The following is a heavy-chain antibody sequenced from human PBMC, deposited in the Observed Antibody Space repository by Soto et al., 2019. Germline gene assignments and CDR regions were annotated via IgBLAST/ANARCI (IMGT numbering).Heavy chain of an antibody. CDR1: GYIFTSYA. J-gene: IGHJ6*03. CDR3: ARGYYGSGSYFTDPDTYYYYYMDV. D-gene: IGHD3-10*01. Sequence: QVQLVQSGAEVKKPGASVKVSCKASGYIFTSYAMHWVRQAPGQRLEWMGWINAGNGNTKYSQKFQGRVTITRDTSASTAYMELSSLRSEDTAVYYCARGYYGSGSYFTDPDTYYYYYMDVWGKGTTVTVSS. CDR2: INAGNGNT. V-gene: IGHV1-3*01.